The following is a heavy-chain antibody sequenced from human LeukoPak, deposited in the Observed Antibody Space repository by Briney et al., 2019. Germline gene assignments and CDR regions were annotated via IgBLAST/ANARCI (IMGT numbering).Heavy chain of an antibody. D-gene: IGHD3-22*01. V-gene: IGHV3-30-3*01. J-gene: IGHJ4*02. CDR2: ISYDGSNK. CDR3: ARGGDYYDSSGLLDY. CDR1: GFTFSSYT. Sequence: GGSLRLSCVASGFTFSSYTMHWVRQAPGKGLECVAVISYDGSNKYYADSVKGRFTISRDNSKNTVYLQVNSLSTEDTAVYYCARGGDYYDSSGLLDYWGQGTLVTVSS.